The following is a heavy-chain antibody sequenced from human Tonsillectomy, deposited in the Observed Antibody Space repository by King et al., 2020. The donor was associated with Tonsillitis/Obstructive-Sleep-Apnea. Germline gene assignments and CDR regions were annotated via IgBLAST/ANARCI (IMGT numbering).Heavy chain of an antibody. CDR1: GFTFDDYA. Sequence: EQLVQSGGGLVQPGRSLRLSCAASGFTFDDYAMHWVRQAPGKGLEWVSGISWNSGSIAYADSVKGRFTISRDNAKNSLYLKMNSLRAEDTALYYCAKAGAYFDWLSTYFDYWGQGTLVTVSS. J-gene: IGHJ4*02. CDR3: AKAGAYFDWLSTYFDY. V-gene: IGHV3-9*01. D-gene: IGHD3-9*01. CDR2: ISWNSGSI.